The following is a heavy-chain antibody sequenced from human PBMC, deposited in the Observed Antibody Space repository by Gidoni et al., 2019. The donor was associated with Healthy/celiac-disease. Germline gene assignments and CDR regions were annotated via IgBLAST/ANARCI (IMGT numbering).Heavy chain of an antibody. Sequence: QVQLLQSGAEVKKPGASVKVSCKASGGTFSSYAISGVRQAPGQGLEWMARIIPILGIAHYAQKFQGRVTITADKSTSTAYMELSSLRSEDTAVYYCARDGLPVAGVFDYWGQGTLVTVSS. J-gene: IGHJ4*02. V-gene: IGHV1-69*04. D-gene: IGHD6-19*01. CDR1: GGTFSSYA. CDR3: ARDGLPVAGVFDY. CDR2: IIPILGIA.